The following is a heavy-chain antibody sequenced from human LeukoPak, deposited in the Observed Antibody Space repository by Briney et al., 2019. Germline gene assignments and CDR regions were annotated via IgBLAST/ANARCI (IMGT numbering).Heavy chain of an antibody. CDR1: GFTFSDYW. V-gene: IGHV3-74*01. CDR3: ASALTTVTPHFHY. CDR2: IDTDGSSA. Sequence: GGSLRLSCAASGFTFSDYWMHWVRQAPGKGLVWVSRIDTDGSSATYADSVKGRFTISRDNAKNTVYLQMNSLSVEDTGVHYCASALTTVTPHFHYWGQGTLVTVSS. J-gene: IGHJ4*02. D-gene: IGHD4-17*01.